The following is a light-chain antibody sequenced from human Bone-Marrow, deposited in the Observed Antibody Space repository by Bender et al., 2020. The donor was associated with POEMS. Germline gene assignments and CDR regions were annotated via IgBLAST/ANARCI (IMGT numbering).Light chain of an antibody. V-gene: IGLV3-25*03. CDR3: QSADSSGTSPV. CDR1: TLSNEY. CDR2: KDT. Sequence: SSDLTQPPSVSVSPGQTARITCSGDTLSNEYAFWFQQKPGQAPVMVIHKDTERPLGISERFSGSSSGTTVTLIISEVQAEDEADYFCQSADSSGTSPVFGTGTSVTVL. J-gene: IGLJ1*01.